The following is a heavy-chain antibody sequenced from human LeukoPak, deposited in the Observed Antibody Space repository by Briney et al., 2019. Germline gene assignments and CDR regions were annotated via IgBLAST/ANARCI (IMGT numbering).Heavy chain of an antibody. CDR2: IYYSGST. CDR1: GGSISSYY. Sequence: PSETLSLTCTVSGGSISSYYWSWIRQPPGKGLEWIGYIYYSGSTNYNPSLKSRVTISVDTSKNQFSLKLSSVTAADTAVYYCARMDRMIVVALDYWGQGTLVTVFS. D-gene: IGHD3-22*01. V-gene: IGHV4-59*08. J-gene: IGHJ4*02. CDR3: ARMDRMIVVALDY.